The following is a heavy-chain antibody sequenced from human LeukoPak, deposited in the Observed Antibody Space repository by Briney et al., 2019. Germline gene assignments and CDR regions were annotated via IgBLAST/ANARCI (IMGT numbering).Heavy chain of an antibody. CDR3: AREGGYSGYDTNYYYYMDV. V-gene: IGHV3-64*01. J-gene: IGHJ6*03. CDR1: GFSFSTYA. D-gene: IGHD5-12*01. CDR2: ISTDGSRT. Sequence: GGSLRLSCAAFGFSFSTYAIHWVRQAPGKGLEYVSAISTDGSRTYYGNSVKGRFTISRDNSKNSLYLQMNSLRAEDTAVYYCAREGGYSGYDTNYYYYMDVWGKGTTVTVSS.